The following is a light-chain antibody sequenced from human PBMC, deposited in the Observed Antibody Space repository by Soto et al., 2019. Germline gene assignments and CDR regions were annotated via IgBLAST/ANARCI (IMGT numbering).Light chain of an antibody. V-gene: IGKV3-20*01. Sequence: EIVLTQSPGTLSLSPGERATLSCRARQSVSSSYLAWYQQKPGQAPRLLIYGASSRATGIPDRFSGSGSGTDFTLTINRLEPEDFAVYYCQQYGNSPLTFGGGTKVEIK. CDR1: QSVSSSY. CDR3: QQYGNSPLT. CDR2: GAS. J-gene: IGKJ4*01.